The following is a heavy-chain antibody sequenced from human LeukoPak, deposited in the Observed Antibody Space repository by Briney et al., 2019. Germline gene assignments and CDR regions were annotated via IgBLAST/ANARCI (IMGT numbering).Heavy chain of an antibody. V-gene: IGHV3-15*01. D-gene: IGHD3-22*01. CDR3: TTDRYYDNSELQFQH. CDR2: IKRETDGGTI. CDR1: GLTLSNYW. Sequence: GGSLRLSCAASGLTLSNYWMNWVRQAPGKGLEWLGRIKRETDGGTIDYAAPVKGRFTISRDDSRNTLYLQMDSLKIEDTAVYYCTTDRYYDNSELQFQHWGQGTLVTVSS. J-gene: IGHJ1*01.